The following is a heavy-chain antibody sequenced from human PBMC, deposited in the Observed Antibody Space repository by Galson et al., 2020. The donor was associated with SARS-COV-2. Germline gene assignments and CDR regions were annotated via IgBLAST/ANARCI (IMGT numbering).Heavy chain of an antibody. J-gene: IGHJ4*02. D-gene: IGHD6-19*01. CDR1: GVSISDNY. CDR2: VPYSGTT. V-gene: IGHV4-59*01. Sequence: ETSDTLSLTCSVSGVSISDNYWSWIRQPPGKGLEWIGHVPYSGTTHYNPSLEGRVTISADTSKNQFSLYLNSVTAADTGIYYCVRDRGSRRWLGLDYWSQGTLVTVSS. CDR3: VRDRGSRRWLGLDY.